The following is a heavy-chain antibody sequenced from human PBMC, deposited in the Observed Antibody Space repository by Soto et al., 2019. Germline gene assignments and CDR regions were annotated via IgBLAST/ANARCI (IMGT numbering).Heavy chain of an antibody. CDR2: IYYSGST. V-gene: IGHV4-31*03. J-gene: IGHJ5*02. CDR1: GGSISSGGYY. CDR3: ARAIFIVATIIWFDP. Sequence: PSETLSLTCTVSGGSISSGGYYWSWIRQHPGRGLEWIGYIYYSGSTYYNPSLKSRVTISVDTSKNQFSLKLSSVTAADTAVYYCARAIFIVATIIWFDPWGQGTLVTVSS. D-gene: IGHD5-12*01.